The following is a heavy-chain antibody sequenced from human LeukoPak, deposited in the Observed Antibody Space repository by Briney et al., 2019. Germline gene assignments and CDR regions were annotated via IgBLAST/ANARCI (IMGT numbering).Heavy chain of an antibody. Sequence: PSETLSLTCAVYGGSFSGYYWSWIRQPPGKGLEWIGEINHSGSTNYNPSLKSRVTISVDTSKNQFSLKLSSVTAADTAVYYCARGGMGEQWLVFYYFDYWGQETLVTVSS. CDR2: INHSGST. D-gene: IGHD6-19*01. CDR3: ARGGMGEQWLVFYYFDY. CDR1: GGSFSGYY. V-gene: IGHV4-34*01. J-gene: IGHJ4*02.